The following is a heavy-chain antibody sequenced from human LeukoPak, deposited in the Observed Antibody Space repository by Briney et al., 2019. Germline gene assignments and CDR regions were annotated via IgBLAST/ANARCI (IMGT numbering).Heavy chain of an antibody. J-gene: IGHJ4*02. D-gene: IGHD3-3*01. Sequence: PGGSLRLSCAASGFTFSSYAMSWFRQAPGKGLEWVGFIRSKAYGGTTEYAASVKGRFTISRDIAKNTLYLQMNSLRAEDTSVYYCAKDHYWSIDYWGRGTLVTVSS. V-gene: IGHV3-49*03. CDR2: IRSKAYGGTT. CDR1: GFTFSSYA. CDR3: AKDHYWSIDY.